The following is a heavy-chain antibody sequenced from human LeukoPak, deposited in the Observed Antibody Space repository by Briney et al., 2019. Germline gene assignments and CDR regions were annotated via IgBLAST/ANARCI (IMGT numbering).Heavy chain of an antibody. CDR1: GFTFSSYG. CDR3: AKDGSLWFGGYYFDY. V-gene: IGHV3-30*02. CDR2: IRYGGSNK. J-gene: IGHJ4*02. D-gene: IGHD3-10*01. Sequence: PGGSLRLSCAASGFTFSSYGMHWVRQAPGKGLEWVAFIRYGGSNKYYADSVKGRFTISRDNSKNTLYLQMNSLRAEDTAVYYCAKDGSLWFGGYYFDYWGQGTLVTVSS.